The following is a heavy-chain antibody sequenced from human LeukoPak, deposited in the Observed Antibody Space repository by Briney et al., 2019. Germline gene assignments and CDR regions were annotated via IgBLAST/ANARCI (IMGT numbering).Heavy chain of an antibody. J-gene: IGHJ4*02. CDR1: GLTFSTYA. Sequence: PGGSLRLSCAASGLTFSTYAMAWVRQAPGKGLEWVATIDTGGDNTYYADSVKGRFTISRDNSKNTLYLQMNSLRAEDTAVYYCARENSSRRNPRFDYWGQGTLVTVSS. CDR2: IDTGGDNT. V-gene: IGHV3-NL1*01. D-gene: IGHD6-13*01. CDR3: ARENSSRRNPRFDY.